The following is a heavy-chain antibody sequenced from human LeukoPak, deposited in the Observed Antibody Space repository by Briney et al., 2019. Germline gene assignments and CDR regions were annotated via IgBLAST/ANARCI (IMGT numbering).Heavy chain of an antibody. CDR1: GFTFDDYA. V-gene: IGHV3-9*01. CDR2: ISWNSGSI. Sequence: GGSLRLSCAASGFTFDDYAMHWVRQAPGKGLEWVSGISWNSGSIGYADSVKGRFTISRDNSKNTLYLQMNSLRAEDTAVYYCAKSHSSGWYFDYWGQGTLVTVSS. J-gene: IGHJ4*02. CDR3: AKSHSSGWYFDY. D-gene: IGHD6-19*01.